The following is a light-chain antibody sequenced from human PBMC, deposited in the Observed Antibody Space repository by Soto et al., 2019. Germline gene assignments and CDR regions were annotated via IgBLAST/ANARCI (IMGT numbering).Light chain of an antibody. J-gene: IGKJ5*01. CDR2: KIS. V-gene: IGKV2-24*01. CDR3: MHLSHSFT. Sequence: DIVLTQTPLSSPVTLGQPASISCRSSQSLLHSDGHTYLSWLQQRPGQSPRLLIYKISNRFSGVPDRFSGSGAGTDFTLKISRVKAEDVGVYDCMHLSHSFTFGQGTRLEIK. CDR1: QSLLHSDGHTY.